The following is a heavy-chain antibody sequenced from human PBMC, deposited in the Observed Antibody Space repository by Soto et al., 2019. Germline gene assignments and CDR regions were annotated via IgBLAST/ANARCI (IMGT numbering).Heavy chain of an antibody. J-gene: IGHJ4*02. Sequence: SETLSLTCTVSGGSISSSSYYWGWIRQPPGKGLEWIGSIYYSGSTYYNPSLKSRVTISVDTSKNQFSLKLSSVTAADTAVYYCAIHGDPYYDSSGYYYHDYWGQGTLVTVSS. CDR3: AIHGDPYYDSSGYYYHDY. CDR1: GGSISSSSYY. D-gene: IGHD3-22*01. V-gene: IGHV4-39*01. CDR2: IYYSGST.